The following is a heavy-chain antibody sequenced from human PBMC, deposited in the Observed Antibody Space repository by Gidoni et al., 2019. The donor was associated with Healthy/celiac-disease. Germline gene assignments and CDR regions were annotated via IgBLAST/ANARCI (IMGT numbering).Heavy chain of an antibody. V-gene: IGHV2-5*01. CDR1: GFSLSTSGVG. CDR2: IYWNDDK. J-gene: IGHJ3*02. CDR3: AHRRYYYDSSGPLGAFDI. Sequence: QITLKESGPTLVKPTQTLTLTCTFSGFSLSTSGVGVGWIRQPPGKALEWLALIYWNDDKRYSPSLKSRLTITKDTSKNQVVLTMTNMDPVDTATYYCAHRRYYYDSSGPLGAFDIWGQGTMVTVSS. D-gene: IGHD3-22*01.